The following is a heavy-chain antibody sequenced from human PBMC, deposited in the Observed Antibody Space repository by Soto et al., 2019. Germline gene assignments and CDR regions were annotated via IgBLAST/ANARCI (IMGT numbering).Heavy chain of an antibody. V-gene: IGHV3-64D*08. CDR3: VTLRFHYIVGATSPYYYGMDV. D-gene: IGHD1-26*01. CDR1: GFTFSSYA. CDR2: ISSNGGST. Sequence: GGSLRLSCAASGFTFSSYAMSWVRQAPGKGLEYVSAISSNGGSTYYADSVKGRFTISRDNSKNTLYLQMSSLRAEDTAVYYCVTLRFHYIVGATSPYYYGMDVWGQGTTVTVSS. J-gene: IGHJ6*02.